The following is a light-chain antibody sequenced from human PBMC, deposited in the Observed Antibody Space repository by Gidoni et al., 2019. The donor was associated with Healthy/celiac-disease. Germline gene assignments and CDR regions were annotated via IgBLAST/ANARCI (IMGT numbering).Light chain of an antibody. CDR3: QQYNNWPRV. V-gene: IGKV3-15*01. Sequence: EIVMTQSPATLSVSPVERATLSCRASQSVSSNLAWYQQKPGQAPRLLIYGASTRATGIPARFSGSGSGTEVTLTISSLQSEDFAVYYCQQYNNWPRVFGQGTKVEIK. J-gene: IGKJ1*01. CDR2: GAS. CDR1: QSVSSN.